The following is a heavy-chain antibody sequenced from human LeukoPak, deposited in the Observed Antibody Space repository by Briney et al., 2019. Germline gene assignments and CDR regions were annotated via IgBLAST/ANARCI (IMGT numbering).Heavy chain of an antibody. J-gene: IGHJ1*01. CDR1: GGSISSNTYY. CDR3: AREAIAAPLGEGYFQH. Sequence: SGTLSLTCTVSGGSISSNTYYWSWIRQPAGKGLEWIGRIYTSGSTNYNPSLKSRVTISVDTSKNQFSLKLSSVTAADTAVYYCAREAIAAPLGEGYFQHWGQGTLVTVSS. V-gene: IGHV4-61*02. D-gene: IGHD6-13*01. CDR2: IYTSGST.